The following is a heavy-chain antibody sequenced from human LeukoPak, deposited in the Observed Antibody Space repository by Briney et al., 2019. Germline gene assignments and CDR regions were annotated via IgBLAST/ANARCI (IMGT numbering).Heavy chain of an antibody. Sequence: SETLSLTCTVSGGSISSSSYYWGWIRQPPGKGLEWIGSIYYSGSTYYNPSLKSRVTISVDTSKNQFSLKLSSVTAADTAVYYCARVKREWLVLDYWGQGTLVTVSS. J-gene: IGHJ4*02. D-gene: IGHD6-19*01. V-gene: IGHV4-39*07. CDR1: GGSISSSSYY. CDR2: IYYSGST. CDR3: ARVKREWLVLDY.